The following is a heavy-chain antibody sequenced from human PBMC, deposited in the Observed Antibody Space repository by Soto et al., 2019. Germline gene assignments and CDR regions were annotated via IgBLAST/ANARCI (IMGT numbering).Heavy chain of an antibody. Sequence: QITLKESGPTLVKPTQTLTLTCTFSGFSLSTSGVGVGWIRQPPGKALEWLALIYWDDDKRYSPSLKSRLTITKDTSNNHVVLTMNNMDPVDTATYYCAHSLVSSFSSIDFDYWGQGTLVTVSS. V-gene: IGHV2-5*02. CDR2: IYWDDDK. CDR1: GFSLSTSGVG. CDR3: AHSLVSSFSSIDFDY. D-gene: IGHD6-6*01. J-gene: IGHJ4*02.